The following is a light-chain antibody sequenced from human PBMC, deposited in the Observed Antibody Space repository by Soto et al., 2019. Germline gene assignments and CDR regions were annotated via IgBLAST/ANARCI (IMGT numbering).Light chain of an antibody. J-gene: IGKJ3*01. V-gene: IGKV1D-13*01. CDR2: DAS. CDR3: QQFNNYPPLFT. Sequence: AIQLTQPPSSLSASVGDRVTITCRASQGISSALAWYQQKPGKAPKLLIYDASRLERGVPARFSGSGSGTDFTRTISSMQPEDFATYYCQQFNNYPPLFTFGPGTKVDIK. CDR1: QGISSA.